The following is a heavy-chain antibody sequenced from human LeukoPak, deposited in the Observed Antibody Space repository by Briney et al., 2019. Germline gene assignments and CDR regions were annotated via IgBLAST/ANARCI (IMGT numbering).Heavy chain of an antibody. J-gene: IGHJ6*02. CDR2: ISAYNGNT. CDR1: GHTFTSYG. CDR3: ARDAPEAMVRGRGYYYYGMDV. V-gene: IGHV1-18*01. D-gene: IGHD3-10*01. Sequence: GASVKVSCKASGHTFTSYGISWVRQAPGQGLEWVGLISAYNGNTNYAQKPQGRVTMTTDTSTSTAYLELRSLRSDDTAVYYCARDAPEAMVRGRGYYYYGMDVWGQGTTVTVSS.